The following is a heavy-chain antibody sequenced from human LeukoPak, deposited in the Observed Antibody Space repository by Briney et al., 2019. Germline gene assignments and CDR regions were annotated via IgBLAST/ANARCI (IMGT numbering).Heavy chain of an antibody. CDR3: AKAQTGLNSPIDS. V-gene: IGHV3-23*01. CDR2: ISGSGNT. J-gene: IGHJ4*02. D-gene: IGHD7-27*01. Sequence: GGSLRLSCAASGFIFSSYAMSWVRQAPGKGLEWVSVISGSGNTNYADSVKGRFTISRDNSKNTLYLQMNSLRAEDTALYYCAKAQTGLNSPIDSWGQGSLVTVSS. CDR1: GFIFSSYA.